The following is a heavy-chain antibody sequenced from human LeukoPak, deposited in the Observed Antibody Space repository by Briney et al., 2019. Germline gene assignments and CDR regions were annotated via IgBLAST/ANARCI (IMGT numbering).Heavy chain of an antibody. CDR2: MNPSSGYT. V-gene: IGHV1-8*01. J-gene: IGHJ2*01. Sequence: GGSVKVSCKASGYPFTTYDINWVRQAPGQGLEWMGWMNPSSGYTGYSQTFQGRVTMTRNTSITTAYMELSSLRSEDTAVYYCARISDHNWYFDLWGRGTLVTVSS. D-gene: IGHD1-14*01. CDR3: ARISDHNWYFDL. CDR1: GYPFTTYD.